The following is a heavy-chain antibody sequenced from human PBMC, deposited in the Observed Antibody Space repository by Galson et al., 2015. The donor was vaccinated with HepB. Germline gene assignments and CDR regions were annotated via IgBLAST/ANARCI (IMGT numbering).Heavy chain of an antibody. V-gene: IGHV1-2*04. CDR2: INPNSGGT. CDR3: AREGYGSGNLFDY. D-gene: IGHD5-12*01. J-gene: IGHJ4*02. CDR1: GYTFTGYY. Sequence: SVKVSCKASGYTFTGYYMHWVRQAPGQGLEWMGWINPNSGGTNYAQKFQGWVTMTRDTSISTVYMELSRLRSDDTAVYYCAREGYGSGNLFDYWGQGTLVTVSS.